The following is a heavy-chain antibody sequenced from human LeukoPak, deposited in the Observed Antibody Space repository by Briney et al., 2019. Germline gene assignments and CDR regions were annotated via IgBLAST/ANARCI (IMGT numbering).Heavy chain of an antibody. J-gene: IGHJ4*02. CDR3: ARSSPDGYSLPWGSLDYFDY. CDR1: GGSISSYY. Sequence: SETLSLTCTVSGGSISSYYWSWIRQPAGKGLEWIGRIYTSGSTNYNPSLKSRVTMSVDTSKNQFSLKLSSVTAADTAVYYCARSSPDGYSLPWGSLDYFDYWGQGTLVTVSS. CDR2: IYTSGST. V-gene: IGHV4-4*07. D-gene: IGHD5-24*01.